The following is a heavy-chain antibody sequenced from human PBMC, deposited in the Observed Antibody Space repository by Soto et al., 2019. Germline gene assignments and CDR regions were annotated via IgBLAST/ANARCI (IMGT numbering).Heavy chain of an antibody. CDR1: GGSFSNYG. J-gene: IGHJ6*02. V-gene: IGHV1-69*01. CDR3: VRGTRDCSSTSCYTPQGSFYYGMDV. Sequence: QVQVVQSGAEVKKPGSSVKVSCKASGGSFSNYGISWVRQAPGEGLEWMGGIIPIFGTARYAQKFRDRLTINADESTSTGYMDLSGLRSDDTARYFCVRGTRDCSSTSCYTPQGSFYYGMDVWGQGTTVTVSS. D-gene: IGHD2-2*02. CDR2: IIPIFGTA.